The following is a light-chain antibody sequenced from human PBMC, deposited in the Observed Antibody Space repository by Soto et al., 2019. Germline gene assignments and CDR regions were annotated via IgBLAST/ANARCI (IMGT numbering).Light chain of an antibody. V-gene: IGLV2-14*01. CDR2: EAS. CDR1: SSDVGAYNY. Sequence: QSALTQPASVSGSPGQSITISCTGTSSDVGAYNYVSWYQQHPGKAPKLMIYEASNRPSGVSNRFSGSKSGNTASLTISGLQAEDEGDYYCCSHASGDAFVFGTGTKLTVL. J-gene: IGLJ1*01. CDR3: CSHASGDAFV.